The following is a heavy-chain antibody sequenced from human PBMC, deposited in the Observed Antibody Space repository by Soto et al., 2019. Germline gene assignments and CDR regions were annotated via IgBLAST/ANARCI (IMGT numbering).Heavy chain of an antibody. CDR1: GGSISSYY. V-gene: IGHV4-59*08. CDR2: IYNSGST. CDR3: ARLHSYGYVWFDP. Sequence: PSETLSLTCTVSGGSISSYYWNWIRQPPGKGLEWIGYIYNSGSTNYNPSLKSRVTISADRSKNQFSLKLSSVTTADTAVYYCARLHSYGYVWFDPWGQGTLVT. D-gene: IGHD5-18*01. J-gene: IGHJ5*02.